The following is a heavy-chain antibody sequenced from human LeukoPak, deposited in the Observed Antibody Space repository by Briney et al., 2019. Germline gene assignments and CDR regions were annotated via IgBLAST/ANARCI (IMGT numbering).Heavy chain of an antibody. Sequence: GASVKVSCKASGYTFTSYYMHWVRQAPGQGLEWMGIINPSGGSTSYAQKFQGRVTMTRDTSTSTVYMELSSLRSEDTAVYYCARNPSNYYGSGSYYNYYYGMDVWGQGTTVTVSS. CDR2: INPSGGST. CDR1: GYTFTSYY. V-gene: IGHV1-46*01. J-gene: IGHJ6*02. D-gene: IGHD3-10*01. CDR3: ARNPSNYYGSGSYYNYYYGMDV.